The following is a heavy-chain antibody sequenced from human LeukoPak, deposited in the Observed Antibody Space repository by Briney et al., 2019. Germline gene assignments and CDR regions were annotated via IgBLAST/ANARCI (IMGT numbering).Heavy chain of an antibody. CDR1: GYTFTGYY. D-gene: IGHD3-9*01. CDR2: INPNSGGT. CDR3: ARVAYDSDWFDP. J-gene: IGHJ5*02. Sequence: ASVKVSCKASGYTFTGYYMHWVRLAPGQGLEWMGWINPNSGGTNYAQKFQGRVTMTRDTSISTAYMELSRLRSDDTAVYYCARVAYDSDWFDPWGQGTLVTVSS. V-gene: IGHV1-2*02.